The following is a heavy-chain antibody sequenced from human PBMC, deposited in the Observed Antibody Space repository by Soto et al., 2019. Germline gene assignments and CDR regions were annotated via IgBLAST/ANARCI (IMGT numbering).Heavy chain of an antibody. CDR3: ARGVVEVTSIWLRP. CDR1: GFTFTTND. CDR2: MNVNTDST. J-gene: IGHJ5*02. D-gene: IGHD1-1*01. Sequence: QVQLVQSGAEMKTPGASVKVSCKARGFTFTTNDIHWVRQAPGQRLEWMGWMNVNTDSTDSAEDFEGRLTITWNTSLSTAYMELADVTSVDTAVYYCARGVVEVTSIWLRPWGQGTHLAVSS. V-gene: IGHV1-8*02.